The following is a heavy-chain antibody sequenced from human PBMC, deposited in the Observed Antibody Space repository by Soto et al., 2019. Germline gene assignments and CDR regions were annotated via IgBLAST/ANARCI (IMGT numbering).Heavy chain of an antibody. Sequence: LSLTCAVSGDSIGSGDFYWTWIRQSPGKGLEYIGYIYKSGRTYYNPSLKSRPIISLDTSKSQFFLRLSSVTASDTAIYYCARSLSASSGWFDPWGQGTLVTVSS. V-gene: IGHV4-30-4*01. CDR3: ARSLSASSGWFDP. D-gene: IGHD6-6*01. J-gene: IGHJ5*02. CDR1: GDSIGSGDFY. CDR2: IYKSGRT.